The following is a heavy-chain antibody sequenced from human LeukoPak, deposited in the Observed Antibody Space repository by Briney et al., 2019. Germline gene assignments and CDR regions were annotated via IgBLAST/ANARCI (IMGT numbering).Heavy chain of an antibody. CDR3: ARFGESFDY. D-gene: IGHD3-10*01. Sequence: ASVKVSCKASGYTFTGYYMHWVRQAPGQGLEWMGWMNPNSGNTGYAQKFQGRVTMTRNTSISTAYMELSSLRSEDTAVYYCARFGESFDYWGQGTLVTVSS. CDR1: GYTFTGYY. CDR2: MNPNSGNT. V-gene: IGHV1-8*02. J-gene: IGHJ4*02.